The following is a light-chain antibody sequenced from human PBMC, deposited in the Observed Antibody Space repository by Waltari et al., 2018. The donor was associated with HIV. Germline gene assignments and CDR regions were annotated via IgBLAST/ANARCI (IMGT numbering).Light chain of an antibody. CDR3: QQYNNYWT. V-gene: IGKV1-5*03. CDR2: KAS. Sequence: DIQMTQSPSTLSASVRDRVTITCRASQSISNWLAWYQQKPGKAPKLLIYKASSLESGVPSRFSGSGSGTEFTLTISSLQPDDFATYYCQQYNNYWTFGQGTKVEIK. J-gene: IGKJ1*01. CDR1: QSISNW.